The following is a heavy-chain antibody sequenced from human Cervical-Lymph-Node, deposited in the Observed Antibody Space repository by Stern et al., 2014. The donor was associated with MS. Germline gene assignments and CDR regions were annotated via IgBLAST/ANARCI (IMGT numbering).Heavy chain of an antibody. V-gene: IGHV3-21*02. J-gene: IGHJ6*02. Sequence: EVQLVESGGGLVKPGGSLRLSCAASGFTFSSYSMNWVRQAPGKGLEWVSSISSSSSYICSADSVKGRFTISRDNAKNSLYLQMNSLRAEDTAVYYCARGSLLWFGELEEPYYYYGMDVWGQGTTVTVSS. CDR2: ISSSSSYI. D-gene: IGHD3-10*01. CDR1: GFTFSSYS. CDR3: ARGSLLWFGELEEPYYYYGMDV.